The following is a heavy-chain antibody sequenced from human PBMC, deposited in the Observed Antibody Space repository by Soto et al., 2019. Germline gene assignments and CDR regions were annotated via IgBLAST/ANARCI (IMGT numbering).Heavy chain of an antibody. Sequence: QVQLVQSGAEVKKPGSSVTVSCKASGGTFSSYAISWVRQAPGQGLEWMGGIIPIFGTANYAQKFQGRVTITADESTSTAYMELSSLRSEDTAVYYCARRDDSRGYSYEGGAFDIWGQGTMVTVSS. D-gene: IGHD3-22*01. CDR1: GGTFSSYA. CDR2: IIPIFGTA. CDR3: ARRDDSRGYSYEGGAFDI. V-gene: IGHV1-69*01. J-gene: IGHJ3*02.